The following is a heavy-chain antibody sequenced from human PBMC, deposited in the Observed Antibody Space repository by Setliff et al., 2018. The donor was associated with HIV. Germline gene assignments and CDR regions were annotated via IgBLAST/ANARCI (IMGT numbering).Heavy chain of an antibody. CDR3: ARGPQYNFWGGYLDY. V-gene: IGHV3-74*01. D-gene: IGHD3-3*01. CDR1: GLTFSNYW. Sequence: GGSLRLSCAASGLTFSNYWMHWVRQAPGKGLEWVSRIDSDGSDTNYADSVRGRFTISRDNAKNTVYLQLTSLRAEDTAVYYCARGPQYNFWGGYLDYWGQGTLVTVSS. CDR2: IDSDGSDT. J-gene: IGHJ4*02.